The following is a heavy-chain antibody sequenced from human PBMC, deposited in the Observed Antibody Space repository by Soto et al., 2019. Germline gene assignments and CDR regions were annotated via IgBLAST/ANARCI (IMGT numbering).Heavy chain of an antibody. V-gene: IGHV3-9*01. J-gene: IGHJ6*02. CDR3: AASRAYDSSDYSGFQYGMAV. Sequence: EVQLVESGGDLVQPGRSLRLSCAASGFTFDDYAMHWVRQVPGKGLQWVSGLSWNGVTIGYAASVKGRFTISRDNAKKSLYLQMNGLRPDDTALYYCAASRAYDSSDYSGFQYGMAVWGLGTTVAVSS. D-gene: IGHD3-22*01. CDR2: LSWNGVTI. CDR1: GFTFDDYA.